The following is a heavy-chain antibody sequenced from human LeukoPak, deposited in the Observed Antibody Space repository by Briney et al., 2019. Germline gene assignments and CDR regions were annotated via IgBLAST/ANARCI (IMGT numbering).Heavy chain of an antibody. CDR3: ARGASKGYFDWLFSEGYYFDY. D-gene: IGHD3-9*01. V-gene: IGHV1-8*01. CDR2: MSPNSGNT. J-gene: IGHJ4*02. CDR1: GYTFTSYD. Sequence: ASVKVSCNASGYTFTSYDINWVRQATGQGLEWMGWMSPNSGNTGYAQKFQGRVTMTRNTSISTAYMELSSLRSEDTAVYYCARGASKGYFDWLFSEGYYFDYWGQETLVTVSS.